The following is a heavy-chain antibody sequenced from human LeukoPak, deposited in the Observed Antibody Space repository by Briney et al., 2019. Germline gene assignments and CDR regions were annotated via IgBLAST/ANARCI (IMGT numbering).Heavy chain of an antibody. J-gene: IGHJ3*02. CDR3: AKPYYGDYDAFDI. D-gene: IGHD4-17*01. Sequence: PWGSLRLSCAASGFTFSSNAMSWDRQGQGKGLEGVSAISGIGGSKYYAYSVKGRFTVSRDNSKNTLYLQMNSLRAEDTAVYYCAKPYYGDYDAFDIWGQGTMVTVSS. V-gene: IGHV3-23*01. CDR1: GFTFSSNA. CDR2: ISGIGGSK.